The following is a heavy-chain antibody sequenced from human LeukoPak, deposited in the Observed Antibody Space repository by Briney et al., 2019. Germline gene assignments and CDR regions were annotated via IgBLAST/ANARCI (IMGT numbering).Heavy chain of an antibody. CDR3: AKDRPNYYHISGSYYKRNGDY. Sequence: PGGSLRLSCAASGFTFSTYGMNWVRQAPGKGLEWVTFIRYDGSNKDYADSVKGRFTISRDNSKNTLYLQMSGLRAEDTALYYCAKDRPNYYHISGSYYKRNGDYWGRGTLVTVSS. J-gene: IGHJ4*02. V-gene: IGHV3-30*02. CDR2: IRYDGSNK. D-gene: IGHD3-22*01. CDR1: GFTFSTYG.